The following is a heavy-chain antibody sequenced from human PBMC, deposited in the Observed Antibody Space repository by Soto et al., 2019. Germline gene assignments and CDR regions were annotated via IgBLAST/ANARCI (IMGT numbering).Heavy chain of an antibody. CDR3: AKVEGEYSGYDPRAFDI. V-gene: IGHV3-9*01. CDR1: GFTFDDYA. D-gene: IGHD5-12*01. CDR2: ISWNSGSI. Sequence: EVQLVESGGGLVQPGRSLRLSCAASGFTFDDYAMHWVRQAPGKGLEWVSGISWNSGSIGYADSVKGRFTISRDNAKNSLYLQMNSLRAEDTALYYCAKVEGEYSGYDPRAFDIWGQGTMVTVSS. J-gene: IGHJ3*02.